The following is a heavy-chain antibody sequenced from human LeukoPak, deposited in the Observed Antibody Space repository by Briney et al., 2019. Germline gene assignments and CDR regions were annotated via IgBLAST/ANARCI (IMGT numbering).Heavy chain of an antibody. Sequence: GGSLRLSCSACGFTFCSYAMHWVRQAPGKGLEYVSAISSNGGSTYYADSVKGRFTISRDNSKNTLYLQMSSLRAEDTAVYYCVKGVGYCSSTSCYGNWFDPWGQGTLVTVSS. CDR2: ISSNGGST. J-gene: IGHJ5*02. CDR1: GFTFCSYA. CDR3: VKGVGYCSSTSCYGNWFDP. V-gene: IGHV3-64D*06. D-gene: IGHD2-2*01.